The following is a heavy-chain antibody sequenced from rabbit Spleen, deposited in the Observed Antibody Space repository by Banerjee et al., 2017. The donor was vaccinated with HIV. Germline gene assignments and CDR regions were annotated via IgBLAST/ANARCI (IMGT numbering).Heavy chain of an antibody. J-gene: IGHJ4*01. CDR1: GFDFNSRYY. V-gene: IGHV1S40*01. D-gene: IGHD4-1*01. CDR2: IDTTSINT. CDR3: ARSHVSGGRYPWSL. Sequence: QSLEESGGDLVKPGASLTLTCKASGFDFNSRYYMCWVRQAPGKGLELIACIDTTSINTADATWAKGRFTISKTSSTTVTLQMTSLTAADTATYFCARSHVSGGRYPWSLWGPGTLVTVS.